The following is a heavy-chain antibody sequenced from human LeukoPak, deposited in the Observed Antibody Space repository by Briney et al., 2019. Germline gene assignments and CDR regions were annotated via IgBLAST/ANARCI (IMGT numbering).Heavy chain of an antibody. D-gene: IGHD1-7*01. CDR1: GFTFSNYD. CDR2: ISYDGSNK. V-gene: IGHV3-30*03. CDR3: ARGPLTGTRYFDL. J-gene: IGHJ2*01. Sequence: PGRSLRLSCAASGFTFSNYDMHWVRQAPGKGLERVAVISYDGSNKYYADSVKGRFTISRDNSKNTLYLQMNSLRAEDTAVYYCARGPLTGTRYFDLWGRGTLVTVSS.